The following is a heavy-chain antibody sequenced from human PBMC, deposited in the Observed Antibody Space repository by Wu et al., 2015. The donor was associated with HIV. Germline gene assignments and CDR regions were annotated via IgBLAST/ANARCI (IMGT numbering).Heavy chain of an antibody. CDR2: ISVSEVKP. J-gene: IGHJ4*02. V-gene: IGHV1-18*01. CDR1: GYNFATYS. Sequence: QVQLVQSGDEVRKPGASVRVSCKTSGYNFATYSIHWVRQTPGKGFEWLGRISVSEVKPNYAQKFQGRVTMTIDKNTNTAQMELRSLRSDDTAVYYCARVFLHDSSDHVLDYWGQGTLVTVSS. CDR3: ARVFLHDSSDHVLDY. D-gene: IGHD3-22*01.